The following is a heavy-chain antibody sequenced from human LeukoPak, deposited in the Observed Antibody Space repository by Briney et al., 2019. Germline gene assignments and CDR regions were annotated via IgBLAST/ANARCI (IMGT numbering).Heavy chain of an antibody. V-gene: IGHV1-8*01. Sequence: ASVKFSCTASGYTFTSYDINWVRQATGQGLEWMGWMNPNSGNTGYAQKFQGRVTMTRSTSISTAYMELSRLRSEDTAVYYCVRRADYYDSSSYYYWGQGTLVTVSS. D-gene: IGHD3-22*01. CDR3: VRRADYYDSSSYYY. J-gene: IGHJ4*02. CDR1: GYTFTSYD. CDR2: MNPNSGNT.